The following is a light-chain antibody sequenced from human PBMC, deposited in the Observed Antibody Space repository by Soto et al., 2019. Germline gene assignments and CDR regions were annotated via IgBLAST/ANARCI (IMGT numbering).Light chain of an antibody. CDR3: QQYNSYSET. V-gene: IGKV1-5*03. CDR2: KAS. CDR1: QSINSW. Sequence: DIQMTQSPSTLSASVGDRVTITCRASQSINSWLAWYQQKPGKAPKLLIYKASSLESGVPSRFSGSGSGTEFTLTISSLQPDDFATYYCQQYNSYSETFGQGTKV. J-gene: IGKJ1*01.